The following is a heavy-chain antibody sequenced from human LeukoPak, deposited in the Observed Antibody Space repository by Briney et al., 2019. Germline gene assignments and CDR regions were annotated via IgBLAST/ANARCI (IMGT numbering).Heavy chain of an antibody. Sequence: SVKVSCKASGGTFSSYAISWVRQAPGQGLEWMGRIIPILGIANYAQEFQGRVTITADKSTSTAYMELSSLRSEDTAVYYCARVLLTYGSGRKYYYYGMDVWGQGTTVTVSS. V-gene: IGHV1-69*04. CDR3: ARVLLTYGSGRKYYYYGMDV. CDR2: IIPILGIA. CDR1: GGTFSSYA. J-gene: IGHJ6*02. D-gene: IGHD3-10*01.